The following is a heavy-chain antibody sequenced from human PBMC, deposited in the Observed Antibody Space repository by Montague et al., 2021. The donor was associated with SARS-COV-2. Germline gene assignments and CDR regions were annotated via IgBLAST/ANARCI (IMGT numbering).Heavy chain of an antibody. V-gene: IGHV4-4*02. Sequence: SETLSLTCAVSGDSISSSNWWSWVRQPPEKGLEWIGEICHGGSTXXHPSRKRRVTMSMDETRNQSSLSLSPLTAADTAVYYCARLDGLVYWGQGTLVAVSS. CDR2: ICHGGST. CDR1: GDSISSSNW. CDR3: ARLDGLVY. J-gene: IGHJ4*02. D-gene: IGHD3/OR15-3a*01.